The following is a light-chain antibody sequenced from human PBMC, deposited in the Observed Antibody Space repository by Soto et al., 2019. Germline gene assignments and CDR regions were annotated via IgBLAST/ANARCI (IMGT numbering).Light chain of an antibody. J-gene: IGKJ1*01. CDR3: QQYGSSPST. CDR2: GAS. Sequence: IVLTPSPATPSLSPGERATLSCRASQSVSSSYLAWYQQYLGQAPRLLIYGASSRAPGIPDRFSGSGSGTDFTLTISSLEPEDFAVYYCQQYGSSPSTFGQGTKVDI. V-gene: IGKV3-20*01. CDR1: QSVSSSY.